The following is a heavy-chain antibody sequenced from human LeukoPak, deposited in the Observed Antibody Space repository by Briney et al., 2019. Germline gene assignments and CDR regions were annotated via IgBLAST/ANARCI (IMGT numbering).Heavy chain of an antibody. CDR3: ARENFGDYDYYYYYGMDV. J-gene: IGHJ6*02. CDR1: GYTFTSYA. D-gene: IGHD4-17*01. V-gene: IGHV1-3*01. Sequence: ASVKVSCKASGYTFTSYAMHWVRQTPGQRLEWMGWINAGNGNTKYSQKFQGRVTITRDTSASTAYMELSSLRSEDTAVYYCARENFGDYDYYYYYGMDVWGQGTTVTVSS. CDR2: INAGNGNT.